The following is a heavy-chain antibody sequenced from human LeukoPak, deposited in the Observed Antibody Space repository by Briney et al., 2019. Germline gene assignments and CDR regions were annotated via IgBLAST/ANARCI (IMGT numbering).Heavy chain of an antibody. J-gene: IGHJ4*02. Sequence: SETLSLTCTVSGGSISSSGHYWSWIRQHPGKGLEWIGYIYYSGSAYYNPSLKSRVSISVDTSKNQFSLELSSVTAADTVLYYCAREITTAGMGNFDYWGQGTLVTVSS. CDR3: AREITTAGMGNFDY. CDR2: IYYSGSA. D-gene: IGHD6-13*01. V-gene: IGHV4-31*03. CDR1: GGSISSSGHY.